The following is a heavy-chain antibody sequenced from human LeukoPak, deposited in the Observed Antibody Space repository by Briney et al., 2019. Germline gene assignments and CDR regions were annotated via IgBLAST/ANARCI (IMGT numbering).Heavy chain of an antibody. V-gene: IGHV6-1*01. CDR2: TYYMSKWYS. D-gene: IGHD5-18*01. J-gene: IGHJ4*02. CDR3: ARDPRSYGPDY. Sequence: SQTLSLTCAISGDSVSSNSAAWHWIRQSPSRGLEWLGRTYYMSKWYSDYALSVKSRITISPDTSKNQFSLHLNSVTPEDTAVYYCARDPRSYGPDYWGQGILVTVSS. CDR1: GDSVSSNSAA.